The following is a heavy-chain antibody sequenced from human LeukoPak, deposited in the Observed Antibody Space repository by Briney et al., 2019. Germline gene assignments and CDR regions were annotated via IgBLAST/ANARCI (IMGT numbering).Heavy chain of an antibody. CDR1: GFTFSDYY. CDR2: ISSSGSTI. D-gene: IGHD1-20*01. J-gene: IGHJ4*02. Sequence: NPGGSLRLSCAASGFTFSDYYMSWIRQAPGKGLEWVSYISSSGSTIYYADSVKGRFTISRDNAKSSLYLQMNNLRAEDTAVYYCARDDNWNDKPFDLWGQGTLVTVSS. V-gene: IGHV3-11*01. CDR3: ARDDNWNDKPFDL.